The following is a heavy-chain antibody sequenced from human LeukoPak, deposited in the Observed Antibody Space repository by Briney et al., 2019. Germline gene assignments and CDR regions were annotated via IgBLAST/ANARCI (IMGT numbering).Heavy chain of an antibody. CDR3: AKLGGQEVHNYYVAV. CDR1: GFTFSSYA. Sequence: PGGSLRLSCAASGFTFSSYAMSWVRQAPGKGLGWVSGIIDNGYITYYANSVRGRFTISRDNSKITLFLQMNSLRAEDTAVYYCAKLGGQEVHNYYVAVWGKGTTVAVSS. V-gene: IGHV3-23*01. CDR2: IIDNGYIT. D-gene: IGHD3-16*01. J-gene: IGHJ6*03.